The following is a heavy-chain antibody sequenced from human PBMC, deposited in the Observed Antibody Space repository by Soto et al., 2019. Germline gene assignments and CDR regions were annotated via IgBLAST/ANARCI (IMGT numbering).Heavy chain of an antibody. Sequence: QVQLQESGPGLVKPSGTLSLTCAVSGGSISSSNWWSWVRQPPGKGLEWIGEIYHSGSTNYNPSLQSRVTISVDESKNQFSLKLSSVTAADTAVYYCARVLDVNTAAGSYFDYWGQGTLVTVSS. J-gene: IGHJ4*02. CDR3: ARVLDVNTAAGSYFDY. D-gene: IGHD6-13*01. CDR2: IYHSGST. CDR1: GGSISSSNW. V-gene: IGHV4-4*02.